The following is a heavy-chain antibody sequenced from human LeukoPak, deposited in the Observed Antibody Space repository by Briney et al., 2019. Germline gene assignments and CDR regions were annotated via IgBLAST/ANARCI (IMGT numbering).Heavy chain of an antibody. D-gene: IGHD6-19*01. V-gene: IGHV3-43*02. CDR2: ISAFDDIT. J-gene: IGHJ4*02. Sequence: GGSLRLSCAASGFTFDDFAMHWVRQAPGKGLEWVSLISAFDDITYYADSVRGRFTISRDNSKNSLYLQMNNLKIEDTAFYYCAKVISGWYGFDFWGQGTLVNVSS. CDR1: GFTFDDFA. CDR3: AKVISGWYGFDF.